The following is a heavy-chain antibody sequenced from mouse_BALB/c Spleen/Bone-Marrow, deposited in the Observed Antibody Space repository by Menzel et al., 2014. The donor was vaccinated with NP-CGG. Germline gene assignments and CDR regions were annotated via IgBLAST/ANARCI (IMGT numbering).Heavy chain of an antibody. V-gene: IGHV1-69*02. CDR1: GYTFIRFY. D-gene: IGHD3-1*01. CDR2: IDPSDSYI. J-gene: IGHJ2*01. CDR3: ARWGYLDY. Sequence: VQLQQSGAEFAKPGASVRLSCKASGYTFIRFYIHWVKQRPGQDLEWIGEIDPSDSYINYNQKFKGKATLTVDKSSSTAYMQLSSLTSEDSALYYCARWGYLDYWGQGTTLTVSS.